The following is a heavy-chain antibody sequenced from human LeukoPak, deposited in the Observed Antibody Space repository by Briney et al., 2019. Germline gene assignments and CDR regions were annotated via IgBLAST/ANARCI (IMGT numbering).Heavy chain of an antibody. CDR3: ASSSSAHLFDY. V-gene: IGHV4-38-2*02. CDR1: GYSISSGYY. J-gene: IGHJ4*02. CDR2: IYHSGST. D-gene: IGHD6-6*01. Sequence: SETLSLTCTVSGYSISSGYYWGWIRQPPGKGLEWIGSIYHSGSTYYNPSLKSRVTISVDTSKNQFSLKLSSVTAADTAVYYCASSSSAHLFDYWGQGTLVTVSS.